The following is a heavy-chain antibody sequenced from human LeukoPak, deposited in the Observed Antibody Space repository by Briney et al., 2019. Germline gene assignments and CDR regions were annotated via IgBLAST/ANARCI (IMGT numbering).Heavy chain of an antibody. D-gene: IGHD3-3*01. V-gene: IGHV3-21*01. CDR1: GFTFSSYN. CDR3: AKDTNYYYYMDV. CDR2: ISSSSSYI. Sequence: GGSLRLSCAASGFTFSSYNMNWVRQAPGKGLEWVSSISSSSSYIYYADSVKGRFTISRDNAKNSLYLQMNSLRAEDTAVYYCAKDTNYYYYMDVWGKGTTVTVSS. J-gene: IGHJ6*03.